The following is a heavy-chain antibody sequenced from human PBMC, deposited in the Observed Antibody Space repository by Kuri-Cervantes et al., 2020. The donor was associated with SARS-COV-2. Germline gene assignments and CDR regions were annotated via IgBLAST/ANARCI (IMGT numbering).Heavy chain of an antibody. V-gene: IGHV1-18*04. J-gene: IGHJ4*02. CDR3: ARVAEYGSGDFDY. Sequence: ASVKVSCKASGYIFTTFAMNWVRQAPGQGLEWMGWIFGSNGYITYAQKFQGRVTMTTDTSTSTAYMELRGLRSDDTAVYYCARVAEYGSGDFDYWGQGTPVTVSS. CDR2: IFGSNGYI. D-gene: IGHD3-10*01. CDR1: GYIFTTFA.